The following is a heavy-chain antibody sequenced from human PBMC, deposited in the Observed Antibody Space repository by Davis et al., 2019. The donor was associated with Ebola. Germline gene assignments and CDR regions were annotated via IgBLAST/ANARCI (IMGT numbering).Heavy chain of an antibody. CDR3: ATNGSSDAFHI. D-gene: IGHD1-26*01. CDR1: EYRFPIYW. Sequence: GESLKISCQGSEYRFPIYWIAWVRQMPGKGLEWMGIIYPGDSDIRYSPSFQGQVTISADKSINTAYLHWSGLKASDTAMYYCATNGSSDAFHIWGQGTMVTVSS. CDR2: IYPGDSDI. J-gene: IGHJ3*02. V-gene: IGHV5-51*01.